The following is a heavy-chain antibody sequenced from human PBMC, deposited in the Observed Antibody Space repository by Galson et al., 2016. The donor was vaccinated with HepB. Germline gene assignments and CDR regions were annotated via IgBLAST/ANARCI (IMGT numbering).Heavy chain of an antibody. Sequence: SLRLSCAASGFTFSTYPMGWVRHAPGKGPPWFSAINAGRNNRYYSDSVKGRFAISRDNSKNTLYLQLDNLRGGDTAVYYCVKYVGLDGFDYWGQGTLASVSS. CDR1: GFTFSTYP. V-gene: IGHV3-23*01. D-gene: IGHD3/OR15-3a*01. CDR2: INAGRNNR. CDR3: VKYVGLDGFDY. J-gene: IGHJ4*02.